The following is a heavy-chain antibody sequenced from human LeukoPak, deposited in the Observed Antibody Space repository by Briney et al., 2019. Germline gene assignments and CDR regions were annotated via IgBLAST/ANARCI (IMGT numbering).Heavy chain of an antibody. CDR3: ARDRGYCTNGVCYASWFDP. CDR2: INPNSGGT. J-gene: IGHJ5*02. V-gene: IGHV1-2*02. Sequence: ASVKVSCKASGYTFTGYYMHWVRQAPGQGLEWMGWINPNSGGTNYAQKFQGRVTMARDTSISTAYMELSRLRSDDTAVYYCARDRGYCTNGVCYASWFDPWGRGTLVTVSS. CDR1: GYTFTGYY. D-gene: IGHD2-8*01.